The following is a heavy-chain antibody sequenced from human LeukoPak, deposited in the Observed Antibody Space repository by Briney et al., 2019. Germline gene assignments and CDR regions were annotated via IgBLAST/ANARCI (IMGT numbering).Heavy chain of an antibody. V-gene: IGHV4-31*03. CDR3: AREGGGNFDY. CDR1: GGSISSGGYY. D-gene: IGHD4-23*01. CDR2: IYYSGST. Sequence: PSETLSLTCTVSGGSISSGGYYWSWIRQHPGKGLEWIGYIYYSGSTNYNPSLKSRVTISVDTSKNQFSLKLSSVTAADTAVYYCAREGGGNFDYWGQGTLVTVSS. J-gene: IGHJ4*02.